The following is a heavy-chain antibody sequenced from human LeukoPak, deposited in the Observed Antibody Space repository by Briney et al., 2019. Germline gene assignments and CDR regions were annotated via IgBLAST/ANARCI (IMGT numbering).Heavy chain of an antibody. V-gene: IGHV1-69*05. J-gene: IGHJ4*02. D-gene: IGHD3-10*01. Sequence: SVKVSCKASGGTFSSYAISWVRQAPGQGLEWMGGIIPIFGTANYAQKFQGRVTITTDESTSTAYMGLSSLRSEDTAVYYCATDVLPHAFGSGRDWGQGTLVTVSS. CDR1: GGTFSSYA. CDR2: IIPIFGTA. CDR3: ATDVLPHAFGSGRD.